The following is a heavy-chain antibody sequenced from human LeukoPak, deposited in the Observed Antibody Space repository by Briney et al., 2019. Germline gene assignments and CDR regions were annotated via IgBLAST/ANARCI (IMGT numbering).Heavy chain of an antibody. CDR3: ARDDIAAANYYYMTS. CDR2: IYTSGST. J-gene: IGHJ6*03. V-gene: IGHV4-4*07. D-gene: IGHD6-13*01. Sequence: PSETLSLTCTVSGGSISSYYWSWIRQPAGKGLEWIGRIYTSGSTNYNPSLKSRVTMSVDTSKNQFSLKLSSVTAADTAVYYCARDDIAAANYYYMTSGAKGPRSPSP. CDR1: GGSISSYY.